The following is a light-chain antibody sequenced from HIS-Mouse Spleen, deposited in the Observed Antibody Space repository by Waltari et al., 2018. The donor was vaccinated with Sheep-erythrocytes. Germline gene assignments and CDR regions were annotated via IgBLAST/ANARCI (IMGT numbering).Light chain of an antibody. Sequence: QSALTQPRSVSGSPGQSVTISCTGTSSDVGGYNYVSWYQQHQGKAPKLRIDEGRKRPSGVPERFSGSKAGNTASLTISGLQAEDEADYYCCSYAGSYTLVFGGGTKLTVL. CDR1: SSDVGGYNY. V-gene: IGLV2-11*01. CDR3: CSYAGSYTLV. J-gene: IGLJ2*01. CDR2: EGR.